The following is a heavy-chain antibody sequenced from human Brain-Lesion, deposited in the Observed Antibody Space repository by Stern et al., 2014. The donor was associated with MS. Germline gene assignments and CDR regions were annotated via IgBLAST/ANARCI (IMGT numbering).Heavy chain of an antibody. Sequence: QVQLQESGPGLVKPSETLSLTCTVSGGSISSSTYYWAWIRQPPGKGLEWIGNIYYSGFTYYNPSLKRRVTIFVIKSKNQFSLKLSSGTAADTAIYYCARHDSVPRPSQLYSARDRGPGYFDYWGQGTLVTASS. V-gene: IGHV4-39*01. J-gene: IGHJ4*02. CDR1: GGSISSSTYY. CDR3: ARHDSVPRPSQLYSARDRGPGYFDY. CDR2: IYYSGFT. D-gene: IGHD1-26*01.